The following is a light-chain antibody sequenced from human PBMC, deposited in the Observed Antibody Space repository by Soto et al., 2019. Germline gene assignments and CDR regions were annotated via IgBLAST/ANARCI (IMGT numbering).Light chain of an antibody. CDR3: ATWDDSLHGLL. CDR2: TNN. Sequence: QSVLTQPPSVSGTPGQTVIISCSGGTSNIGSNTVSWYRQVPGTAPEVLIYTNNQSPSGVSDRFSGSKSGTSASLAIRGLQSDDEADYYCATWDDSLHGLLFGGGTKATVL. V-gene: IGLV1-44*01. J-gene: IGLJ2*01. CDR1: TSNIGSNT.